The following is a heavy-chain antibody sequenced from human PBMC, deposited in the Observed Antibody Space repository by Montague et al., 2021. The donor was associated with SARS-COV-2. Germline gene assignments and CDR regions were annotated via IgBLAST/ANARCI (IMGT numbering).Heavy chain of an antibody. CDR1: GGSISSSSYY. V-gene: IGHV4-39*01. J-gene: IGHJ6*02. Sequence: SETLSLTCTVSGGSISSSSYYRGWIRQPPGKGLEWIGSIYYSGSTYYNPSLKGRVTISVDTSKNQFSLKLGSVTAADTAVYYCARFFGPYYYGLDVWGQGTTVTVSS. D-gene: IGHD3-10*01. CDR3: ARFFGPYYYGLDV. CDR2: IYYSGST.